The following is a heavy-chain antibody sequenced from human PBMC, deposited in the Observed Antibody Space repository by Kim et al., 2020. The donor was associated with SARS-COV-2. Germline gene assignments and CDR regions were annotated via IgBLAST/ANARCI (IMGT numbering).Heavy chain of an antibody. V-gene: IGHV3-23*01. CDR3: AKDGILYYYDSSGYSNYYYGMDV. CDR1: GFTFSSYA. J-gene: IGHJ6*02. CDR2: ISGSGGST. Sequence: GGSLRLSCAASGFTFSSYAMSWVRQAPGKGLEWVSAISGSGGSTYYADSVKGRFTISRDNSKNTLYLQMNSLRAEDTAVYYCAKDGILYYYDSSGYSNYYYGMDVWGPGATGTVSS. D-gene: IGHD3-22*01.